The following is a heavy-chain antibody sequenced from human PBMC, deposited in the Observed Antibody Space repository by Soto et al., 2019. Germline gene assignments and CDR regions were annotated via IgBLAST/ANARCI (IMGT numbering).Heavy chain of an antibody. V-gene: IGHV1-18*04. D-gene: IGHD3-16*01. Sequence: QVQLVQSGAEVKKPGASVKVSCKTSGYTFTNHGINWVRQAPGQGLEWMGWINPYNANVNYAQKLQGRVTMTTDTSTSTAYMDLRSLTSDDTAVYYSARDRVAGIWGDAFDNWGQGTMVTVSS. CDR2: INPYNANV. CDR1: GYTFTNHG. CDR3: ARDRVAGIWGDAFDN. J-gene: IGHJ3*02.